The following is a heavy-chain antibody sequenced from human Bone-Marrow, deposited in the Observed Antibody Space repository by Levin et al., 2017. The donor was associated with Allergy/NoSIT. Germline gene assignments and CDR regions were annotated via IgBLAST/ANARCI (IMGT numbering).Heavy chain of an antibody. CDR3: ARYSGSASAYGLDV. CDR1: GGSISSYY. CDR2: IYYSGYT. Sequence: GSLRLSCTVSGGSISSYYWNWIRQPPGKGLEWIGYIYYSGYTDYNPALKSRLTISVDTSKNQFSLRLSSVTSADTAVYFCARYSGSASAYGLDVWGLGTTVTVSS. D-gene: IGHD1-26*01. J-gene: IGHJ6*02. V-gene: IGHV4-59*01.